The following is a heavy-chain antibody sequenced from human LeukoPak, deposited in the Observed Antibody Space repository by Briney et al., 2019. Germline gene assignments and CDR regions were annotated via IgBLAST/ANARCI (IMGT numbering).Heavy chain of an antibody. CDR3: ASDPMLWFGDEGNY. V-gene: IGHV4-38-2*02. Sequence: PSETLSLTCTVSGYSISSGYYWGWIRQPPRKGLEWIGSIYHSGSTNYNPSLKSRVTISVDTSKNQFSLKLSSVTAPDTAVYYCASDPMLWFGDEGNYWGQGTLVTVSS. CDR2: IYHSGST. D-gene: IGHD3-10*01. CDR1: GYSISSGYY. J-gene: IGHJ4*02.